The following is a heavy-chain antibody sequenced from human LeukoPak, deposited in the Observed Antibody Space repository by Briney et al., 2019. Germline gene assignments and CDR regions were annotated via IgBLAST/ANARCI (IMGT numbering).Heavy chain of an antibody. J-gene: IGHJ4*02. CDR3: ARKYCTGGSCYFDY. V-gene: IGHV3-7*04. CDR2: IKQDGSER. D-gene: IGHD2-8*02. Sequence: PGGSLRLSCAASGFTFSRYWMSWVRQGPGKGLEWVANIKQDGSERFHVASVKGRFTISRDNAKNSLYLQMNSLRAEDTAVYYCARKYCTGGSCYFDYWGQGTLVTVSS. CDR1: GFTFSRYW.